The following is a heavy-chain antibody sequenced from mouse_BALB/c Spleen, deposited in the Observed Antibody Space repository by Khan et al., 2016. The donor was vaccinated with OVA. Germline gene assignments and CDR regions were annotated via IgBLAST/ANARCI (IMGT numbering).Heavy chain of an antibody. CDR3: ARGDGYYVYFDY. Sequence: VQLQQSGPELVKPGASVKMSCKASGYTFTYYVITWVKQRTGQGLEWIGEIYPGSDNAYYNERFKGKATLTEEKSSNTTHMQLSSLTSEDSAVYFCARGDGYYVYFDYWGQGTTLTVSS. D-gene: IGHD2-3*01. V-gene: IGHV1-81*01. CDR2: IYPGSDNA. CDR1: GYTFTYYV. J-gene: IGHJ2*01.